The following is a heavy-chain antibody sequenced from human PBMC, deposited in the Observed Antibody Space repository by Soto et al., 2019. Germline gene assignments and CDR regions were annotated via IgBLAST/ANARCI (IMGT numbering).Heavy chain of an antibody. CDR2: VSAYNGER. D-gene: IGHD6-6*01. V-gene: IGHV1-18*01. J-gene: IGHJ4*01. CDR3: SRGTSIPASGDY. Sequence: ASVKVSWKASGYTFTNYGINWVRQAPGQGLEWLGWVSAYNGERRYAQRVQARVIMTTDTSTTTAYMELRSLRSDDTAVYYCSRGTSIPASGDYWGQGTLVTVSS. CDR1: GYTFTNYG.